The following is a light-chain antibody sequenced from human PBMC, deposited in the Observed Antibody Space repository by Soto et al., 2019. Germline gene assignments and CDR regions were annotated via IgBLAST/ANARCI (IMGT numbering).Light chain of an antibody. CDR2: GNS. V-gene: IGLV1-40*01. CDR1: SSNNGAGYD. CDR3: QSYDSSLSGLL. J-gene: IGLJ2*01. Sequence: QSVLSQPPSVSGARGQRVTISCTGSSSNNGAGYDVHWYQQLPGTAPKLLIYGNSNRPSGVPDRFSGSKSGTSASLAITGLQAEDEADYYCQSYDSSLSGLLFGGGTKLTVL.